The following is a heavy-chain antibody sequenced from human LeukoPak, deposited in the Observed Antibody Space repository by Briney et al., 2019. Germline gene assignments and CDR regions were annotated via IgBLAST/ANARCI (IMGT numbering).Heavy chain of an antibody. CDR2: IIPILGIA. CDR1: GDTFIPYT. J-gene: IGHJ4*02. V-gene: IGHV1-69*02. Sequence: SVKVSCKASGDTFIPYTFSWVRQAPGQGLEWMGRIIPILGIANYAQKFQGRVTITADKSTSTAYMELSSLRSEDTAVYYCAGYYYDSSGYLPGFDYWGQGTLVTVSS. CDR3: AGYYYDSSGYLPGFDY. D-gene: IGHD3-22*01.